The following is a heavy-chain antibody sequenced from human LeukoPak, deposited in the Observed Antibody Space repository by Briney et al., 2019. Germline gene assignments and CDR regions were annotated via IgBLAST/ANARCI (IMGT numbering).Heavy chain of an antibody. CDR3: ARLAGEYYFDY. J-gene: IGHJ4*02. CDR1: GGSFSGYY. V-gene: IGHV4-34*01. Sequence: PSETLSLTCAVYGGSFSGYYWSWIRQPPGKGLEWIGEINHSGSTNYNPSLKSRVTISVDTSKNQFSLKLSSVTAADTAVYYCARLAGEYYFDYWGQGTLVTVSS. CDR2: INHSGST. D-gene: IGHD3-16*01.